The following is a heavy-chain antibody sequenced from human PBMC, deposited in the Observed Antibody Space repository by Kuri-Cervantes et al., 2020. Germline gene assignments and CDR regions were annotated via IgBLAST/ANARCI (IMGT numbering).Heavy chain of an antibody. J-gene: IGHJ4*02. CDR3: ARVPHGASFDY. CDR1: GFTFSSYA. V-gene: IGHV3-30-3*01. CDR2: ISYDGSNK. D-gene: IGHD4-17*01. Sequence: GESLKISCAASGFTFSSYAMHWVRQAPGKGLEWVAVISYDGSNKYYADSVKGRFTISRDNSKNTLYLQMNSLRAEDTAVYYCARVPHGASFDYWGQGTLVTVSS.